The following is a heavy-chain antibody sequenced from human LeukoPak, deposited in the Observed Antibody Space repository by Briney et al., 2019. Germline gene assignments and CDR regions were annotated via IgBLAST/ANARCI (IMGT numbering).Heavy chain of an antibody. CDR1: GYTFTGYY. CDR3: ARSDSSGYYYDY. V-gene: IGHV1-2*06. J-gene: IGHJ4*02. Sequence: ASVKVSCKASGYTFTGYYMHWVRQAPGQGLEWMGRINPNSGGTNYAQKFQGRVTMTRDTSISTAYMELSRLRSDDTAVYYCARSDSSGYYYDYWAQGTLVTVSS. CDR2: INPNSGGT. D-gene: IGHD3-22*01.